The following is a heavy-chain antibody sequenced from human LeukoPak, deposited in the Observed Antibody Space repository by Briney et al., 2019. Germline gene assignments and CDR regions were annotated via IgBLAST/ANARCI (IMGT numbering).Heavy chain of an antibody. V-gene: IGHV1-69*13. J-gene: IGHJ4*02. CDR1: GGTFSSYA. CDR3: ARDGTVGMYFDY. Sequence: SVKVSCKASGGTFSSYAISWVRQAPGQGLEWMGGIIPIFGTANYAQKFQGRVTITADEPTSTAYMELSSLRSEDTAVYYCARDGTVGMYFDYWGQGTLVTVSS. D-gene: IGHD4-23*01. CDR2: IIPIFGTA.